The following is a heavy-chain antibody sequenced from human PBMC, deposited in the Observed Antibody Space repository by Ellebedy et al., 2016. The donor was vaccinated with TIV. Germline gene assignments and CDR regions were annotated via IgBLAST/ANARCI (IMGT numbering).Heavy chain of an antibody. CDR1: GGSFSGYY. V-gene: IGHV4-34*01. D-gene: IGHD5-24*01. CDR2: INHSGST. J-gene: IGHJ4*02. CDR3: ARDGPGFDY. Sequence: SETLSLTXAVYGGSFSGYYWSWIRQPPGKGLEWIGEINHSGSTNYNPSLKSRVTMSVDTSKNQFSLKLSSVTAADTAVYYCARDGPGFDYWGQGTLVTVSS.